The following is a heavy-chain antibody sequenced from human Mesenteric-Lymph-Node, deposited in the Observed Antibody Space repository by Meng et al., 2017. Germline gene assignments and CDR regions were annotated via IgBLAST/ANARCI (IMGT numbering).Heavy chain of an antibody. V-gene: IGHV3-30*04. CDR1: GFTFSSYA. J-gene: IGHJ3*02. D-gene: IGHD3-22*01. CDR3: ARLYYYDSSGSTDAFDI. CDR2: ISYDGSNK. Sequence: GGSLRLSCAASGFTFSSYAMHWVRQAPGKGLEWVAVISYDGSNKYYADSVKGRFTISRDNSKNTLYLQMNSLRAEDTAVYYCARLYYYDSSGSTDAFDIWGQGTMVTVSS.